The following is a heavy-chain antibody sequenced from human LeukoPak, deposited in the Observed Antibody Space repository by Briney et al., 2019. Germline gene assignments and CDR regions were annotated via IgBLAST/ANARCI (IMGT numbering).Heavy chain of an antibody. CDR1: GYGFTSYW. D-gene: IGHD6-13*01. CDR3: ACRDLTSTWSFP. Sequence: GESLKISCQGFGYGFTSYWIGWVRQMPGKGMEWMGVIYPGDSRIRYNPSFQGQVTISVDKSISTAYLQWVSLKASDTAMYYCACRDLTSTWSFPWGQGTLVTVSS. CDR2: IYPGDSRI. V-gene: IGHV5-51*01. J-gene: IGHJ5*02.